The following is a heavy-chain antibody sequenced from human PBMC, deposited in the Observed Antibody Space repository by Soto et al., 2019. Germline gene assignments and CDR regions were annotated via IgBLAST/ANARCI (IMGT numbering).Heavy chain of an antibody. CDR1: GFTFSSHW. J-gene: IGHJ4*02. D-gene: IGHD2-2*03. CDR3: VDPYFFDY. Sequence: PGGSLRLSCAASGFTFSSHWMHWVRQAPGKGLVWVSRINSDGSGTSYADSVKGRFTISRDNAKNTLYLQMNSLRAEGTALYYCVDPYFFDYWGQGTLVTVSS. CDR2: INSDGSGT. V-gene: IGHV3-74*01.